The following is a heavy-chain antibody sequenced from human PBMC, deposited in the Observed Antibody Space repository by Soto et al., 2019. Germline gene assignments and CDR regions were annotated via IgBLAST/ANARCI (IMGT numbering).Heavy chain of an antibody. V-gene: IGHV3-23*01. J-gene: IGHJ4*02. CDR2: ISGSGGST. D-gene: IGHD3-16*01. Sequence: LRLSCAASGFTFSDYAMSWVRQAPGKGLEWVSAISGSGGSTYFADSVKGRFTISRDNSENMLFLQMNSLRAEDTAVYYCAKDRGTPMIPAQFDSWGQGTLVTVSS. CDR1: GFTFSDYA. CDR3: AKDRGTPMIPAQFDS.